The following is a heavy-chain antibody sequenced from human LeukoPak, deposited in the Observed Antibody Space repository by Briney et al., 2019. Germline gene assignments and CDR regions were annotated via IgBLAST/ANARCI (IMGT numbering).Heavy chain of an antibody. V-gene: IGHV1-18*03. CDR3: ARDRGITIFGVVDNRFDP. J-gene: IGHJ5*02. D-gene: IGHD3-3*01. CDR1: GYTFTSYG. CDR2: ISAYNGNT. Sequence: ASVKVSCKASGYTFTSYGISWVRQAPGQGLEWMGWISAYNGNTNYAQKLQGRVTMTTDTSTSTAYMELRSLRSDDMAVYYCARDRGITIFGVVDNRFDPWGQGTLVTVSS.